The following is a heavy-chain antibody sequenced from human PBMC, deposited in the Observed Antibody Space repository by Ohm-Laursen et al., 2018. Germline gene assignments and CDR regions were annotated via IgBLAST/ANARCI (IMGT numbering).Heavy chain of an antibody. V-gene: IGHV3-23*01. D-gene: IGHD3-10*01. J-gene: IGHJ5*01. CDR1: GFTFSGYA. CDR2: ATGSGRST. Sequence: SLRLSCAASGFTFSGYAMSWVRQGPEKGLEWVSVATGSGRSTYYTDSVKGRFTISRDNSKNTLYLQMNSLMAEDTAVYYCAKGRSGGTGHGNWFESWGQGALVTVSS. CDR3: AKGRSGGTGHGNWFES.